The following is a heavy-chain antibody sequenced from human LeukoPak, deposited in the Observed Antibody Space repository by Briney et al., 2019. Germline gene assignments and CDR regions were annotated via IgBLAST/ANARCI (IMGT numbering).Heavy chain of an antibody. J-gene: IGHJ5*02. CDR3: ARGIVGADGDWFDP. V-gene: IGHV1-2*02. CDR1: GYTFTGYY. Sequence: ASVKVSRKASGYTFTGYYMHWVRQAPGQGLEWMGWINPNSGGTNYAQKFQGRVTMTRDTSISTAYMELSRLRSDDTAVYYCARGIVGADGDWFDPWGQGTLVTVSS. D-gene: IGHD3-22*01. CDR2: INPNSGGT.